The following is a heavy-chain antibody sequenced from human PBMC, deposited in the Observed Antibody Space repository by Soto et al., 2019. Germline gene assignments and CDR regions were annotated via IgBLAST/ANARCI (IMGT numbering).Heavy chain of an antibody. V-gene: IGHV3-23*01. D-gene: IGHD3-22*01. CDR1: GVTVSSYA. Sequence: PGGSLGLSCAASGVTVSSYAMSWARKAPGKGLEWVSAISGSGVSTYYADSVKGRFTISRDNSKNTLYLQMNSLRAEDTAVYYCAKSPGMYYYDSSGYYHYDYWGQGTLVTVSS. CDR2: ISGSGVST. J-gene: IGHJ4*02. CDR3: AKSPGMYYYDSSGYYHYDY.